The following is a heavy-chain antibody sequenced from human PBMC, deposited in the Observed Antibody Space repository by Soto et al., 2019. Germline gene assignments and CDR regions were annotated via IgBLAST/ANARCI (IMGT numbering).Heavy chain of an antibody. CDR1: GYTFTSYD. CDR3: VRRGYSGYDYPSPYNWFYP. CDR2: MNPNSGNT. Sequence: ASVKVSCKASGYTFTSYDSNWVRQATGQGLEWMGWMNPNSGNTGYAQKFQGRVTMTRNTSISTAYMELSSLRSEDTAVYYCVRRGYSGYDYPSPYNWFYPWGQGTLVTVSS. J-gene: IGHJ5*02. V-gene: IGHV1-8*01. D-gene: IGHD5-12*01.